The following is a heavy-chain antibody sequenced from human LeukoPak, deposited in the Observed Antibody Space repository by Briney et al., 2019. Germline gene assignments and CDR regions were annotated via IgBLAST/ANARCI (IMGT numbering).Heavy chain of an antibody. CDR2: INDGNGNT. J-gene: IGHJ4*02. Sequence: ASVKVSCKASGYTFTSYAMHWVRQAPGQRLEWMGWINDGNGNTKYSQEFQGRVTITRDTSASTVYMDLSDLRSEDTAVYYCARGGKQWRGGNYFDSWGQGTLVAVSS. V-gene: IGHV1-3*03. CDR1: GYTFTSYA. D-gene: IGHD6-19*01. CDR3: ARGGKQWRGGNYFDS.